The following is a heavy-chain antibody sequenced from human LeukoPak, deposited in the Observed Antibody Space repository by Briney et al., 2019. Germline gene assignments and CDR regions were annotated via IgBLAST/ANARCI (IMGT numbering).Heavy chain of an antibody. V-gene: IGHV4-59*08. CDR1: GASISSYY. CDR3: ARRVVAPVFVPGRFDS. J-gene: IGHJ4*02. CDR2: IYYSGTT. D-gene: IGHD2-15*01. Sequence: KTSETLSLTCTVSGASISSYYWSWIRQSPGKGLEWIGYIYYSGTTNYNPSLKGRGTISIDTSKNQFSLTLTSVTAADTAVYYCARRVVAPVFVPGRFDSWGQGTLVTVSS.